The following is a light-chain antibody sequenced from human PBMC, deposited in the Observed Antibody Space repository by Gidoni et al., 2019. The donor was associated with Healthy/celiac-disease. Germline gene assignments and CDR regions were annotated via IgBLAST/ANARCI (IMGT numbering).Light chain of an antibody. V-gene: IGKV4-1*01. CDR1: QSVLYSSNNKNY. CDR3: QQYYSTPVT. CDR2: WAS. J-gene: IGKJ4*01. Sequence: DIVMTQSPDSLVVSLGERATINCKSSQSVLYSSNNKNYLAWYQQKPGQPPKLLIYWASTRESGVPDRFSGSGSGTDFSLTINSLQAEDVAVYYCQQYYSTPVTFGGGTKVEIK.